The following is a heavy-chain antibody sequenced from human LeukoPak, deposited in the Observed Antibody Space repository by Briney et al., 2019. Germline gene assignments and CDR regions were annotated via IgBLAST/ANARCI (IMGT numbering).Heavy chain of an antibody. V-gene: IGHV4-34*09. CDR1: GFTFSGSA. J-gene: IGHJ5*02. Sequence: LKLSCAASGFTFSGSAMHWVRQASGKGLEWIGEINHSGNTYYTPSLKSRVTISVDTSKNQFSLKLSSVTAADTAVYYCARKYPDHWFDPWGQGTLVTVSS. CDR3: ARKYPDHWFDP. D-gene: IGHD6-6*01. CDR2: INHSGNT.